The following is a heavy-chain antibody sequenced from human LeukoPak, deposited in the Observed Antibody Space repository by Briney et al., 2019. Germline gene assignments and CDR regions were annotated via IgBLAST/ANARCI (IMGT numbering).Heavy chain of an antibody. CDR2: IYPGDSDT. J-gene: IGHJ6*03. D-gene: IGHD3-22*01. CDR3: ARHGPSSHYDSSDAYYYYYHMDI. Sequence: GESLKISCKGSGYNFTNSWIGWVRQMPGKGLEWMGTIYPGDSDTKYSPSFRGQVTISADKSIGIAYLQWSSLKASDTAMYYCARHGPSSHYDSSDAYYYYYHMDIWGKGTTVTVSS. CDR1: GYNFTNSW. V-gene: IGHV5-51*01.